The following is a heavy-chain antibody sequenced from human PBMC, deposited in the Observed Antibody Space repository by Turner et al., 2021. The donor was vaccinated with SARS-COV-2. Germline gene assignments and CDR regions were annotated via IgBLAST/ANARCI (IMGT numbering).Heavy chain of an antibody. CDR3: AREGTAMVTGGFDY. CDR2: ISYDGSNK. V-gene: IGHV3-33*05. J-gene: IGHJ4*02. CDR1: GFTFSTFG. D-gene: IGHD5-18*01. Sequence: QVQLVESGVGVVQPGRSLRLSCSSSGFTFSTFGMHWVRQAPGKGLEWVAVISYDGSNKYYADSVKGRFTISRDNSKNTLYLQMNSLRAEDTAVYYCAREGTAMVTGGFDYWGQGTLVTVSS.